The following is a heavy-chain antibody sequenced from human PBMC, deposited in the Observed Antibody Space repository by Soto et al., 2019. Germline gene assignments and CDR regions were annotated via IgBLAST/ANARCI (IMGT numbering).Heavy chain of an antibody. V-gene: IGHV4-59*08. CDR2: IYYSGST. D-gene: IGHD5-18*01. J-gene: IGHJ6*03. Sequence: SETLSLTCTVSGGSISSYYWSWIRQPPGKGLEWIGYIYYSGSTNYNPSLKSRVTISGDTSKNQFSLKLSSVTAADTAVYYCARTVGYSYGYSIVYYYYMDVWGKGTTVTVSS. CDR3: ARTVGYSYGYSIVYYYYMDV. CDR1: GGSISSYY.